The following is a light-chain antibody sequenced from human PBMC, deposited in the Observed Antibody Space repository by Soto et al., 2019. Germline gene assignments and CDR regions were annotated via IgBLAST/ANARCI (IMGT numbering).Light chain of an antibody. V-gene: IGLV1-44*01. CDR3: STWDDSLAGLVI. CDR1: NSNIGSNP. CDR2: SNN. J-gene: IGLJ2*01. Sequence: QSVLTQPPSASGTPGQRVTFSCSGSNSNIGSNPVNWYQQLPGTAPRLLIYSNNQRPPGVPVRFSGSKSGTSASLAISWLLSEDEDDYFCSTWDDSLAGLVIFGGGTKVTVL.